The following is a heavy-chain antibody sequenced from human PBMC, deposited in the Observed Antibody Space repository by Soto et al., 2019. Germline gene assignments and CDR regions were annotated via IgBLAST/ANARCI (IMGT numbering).Heavy chain of an antibody. CDR2: INAGNGNT. CDR3: ERTYGDSIYFDY. V-gene: IGHV1-3*01. CDR1: GYTFTSYA. Sequence: AAVKVSCKASGYTFTSYAMHWVRQAPGQRLEWMGWINAGNGNTKYSQKFQGRVTITRDTSASTAYMELSSLRSEDTAVYYGERTYGDSIYFDYWGQGNLVTVSS. J-gene: IGHJ4*02. D-gene: IGHD4-17*01.